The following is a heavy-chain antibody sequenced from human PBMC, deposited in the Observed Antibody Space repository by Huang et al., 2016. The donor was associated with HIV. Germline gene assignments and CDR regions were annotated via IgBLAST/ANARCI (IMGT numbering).Heavy chain of an antibody. CDR1: GGSFSGYY. V-gene: IGHV4-34*01. Sequence: QVQLQQWGAGLLSPSETLSLTCGVYGGSFSGYYGTWIRQPPGKGLGWIGEINHSESTNYNPSLKSRVTISVDTSRNQFSLTLTSVTAADTAVYYCARGQGGYYYYYMDVWGKGTTVTVSS. CDR2: INHSEST. CDR3: ARGQGGYYYYYMDV. J-gene: IGHJ6*03.